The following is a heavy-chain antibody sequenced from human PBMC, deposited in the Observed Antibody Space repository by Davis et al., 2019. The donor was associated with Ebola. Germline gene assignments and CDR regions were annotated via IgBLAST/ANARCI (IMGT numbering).Heavy chain of an antibody. CDR2: INPSNGGT. V-gene: IGHV1-2*06. CDR3: ATFVDTSSDD. Sequence: AASVTVSCKASGYTFTGYYIHWVRQAPGQGLEWIGRINPSNGGTNYAQKFQGRVTMTRDTSISTAYMELSRLRSDDTAVYYCATFVDTSSDDWGQGTLVTVSS. J-gene: IGHJ4*02. D-gene: IGHD5-18*01. CDR1: GYTFTGYY.